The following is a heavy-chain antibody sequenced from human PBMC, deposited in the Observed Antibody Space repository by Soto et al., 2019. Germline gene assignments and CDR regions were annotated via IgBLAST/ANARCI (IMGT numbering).Heavy chain of an antibody. CDR2: IDSSGNA. Sequence: SETLSLTCTVSGGSVSSSFFYWGWIRQPPGRVLEWIGTIDSSGNAYYNPSLMSRVTIXXXXSXNXFXLXXTSVPXAATAVYYCARLECRKCHGASSENWGQGSLVT. J-gene: IGHJ4*02. CDR1: GGSVSSSFFY. D-gene: IGHD3-3*01. CDR3: ARLECRKCHGASSEN. V-gene: IGHV4-39*01.